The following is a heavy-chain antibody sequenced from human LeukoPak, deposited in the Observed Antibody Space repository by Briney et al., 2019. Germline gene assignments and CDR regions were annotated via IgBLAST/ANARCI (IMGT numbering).Heavy chain of an antibody. V-gene: IGHV3-21*01. J-gene: IGHJ4*02. CDR3: ARDSSIAVAGTGFDY. CDR2: ISSSSSYI. D-gene: IGHD6-19*01. CDR1: GFTFNSYS. Sequence: GGSLRLSCAASGFTFNSYSMKWVRQAPGKGLEWVSSISSSSSYIYYADSVKGRFTISRDNAKNSLYLQMNSLRAEDTAVYYCARDSSIAVAGTGFDYWGQGTLVTVSS.